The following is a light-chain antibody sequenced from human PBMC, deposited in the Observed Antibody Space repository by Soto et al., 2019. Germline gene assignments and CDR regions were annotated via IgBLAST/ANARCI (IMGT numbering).Light chain of an antibody. CDR2: DVS. CDR3: CSYAGSYV. J-gene: IGLJ1*01. Sequence: QSALTHPRSVSGSPGQSVTISCTATSSDVGGYNYVSWYQQHPGKAPKLMIYDVSKRPSGVPDRLYGSKSGNTASLTISGLQAEDEADYYFCSYAGSYVFGTGTKLTVL. V-gene: IGLV2-11*01. CDR1: SSDVGGYNY.